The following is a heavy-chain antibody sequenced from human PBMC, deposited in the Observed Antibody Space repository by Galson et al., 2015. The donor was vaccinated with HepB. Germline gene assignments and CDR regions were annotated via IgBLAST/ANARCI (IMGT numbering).Heavy chain of an antibody. J-gene: IGHJ4*02. CDR1: GFTFDDYA. CDR3: AKLGPRIDY. CDR2: ISWNSGSI. Sequence: SLRLSCAASGFTFDDYAMHWVRQAPGKGLEWVSGISWNSGSIGYADSVKGRFTISRDNAKNSLYLQMNSLRAEDTALYYCAKLGPRIDYWGQGTLVTVSS. V-gene: IGHV3-9*01.